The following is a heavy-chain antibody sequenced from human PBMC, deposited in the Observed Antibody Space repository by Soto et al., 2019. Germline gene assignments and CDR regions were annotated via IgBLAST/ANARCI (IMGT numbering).Heavy chain of an antibody. D-gene: IGHD3-22*01. CDR2: VHHSGNS. Sequence: SETLSLTCAVSGDSIRSDKWWSWVRQPPGKGLEWIGEVHHSGNSNYNPSLKSRVIISVDTSKNQFSLKLRSVTAADTAVYYCARADSSGYYYYYGMDVWGQGTTVTVSS. J-gene: IGHJ6*02. CDR1: GDSIRSDKW. CDR3: ARADSSGYYYYYGMDV. V-gene: IGHV4-4*02.